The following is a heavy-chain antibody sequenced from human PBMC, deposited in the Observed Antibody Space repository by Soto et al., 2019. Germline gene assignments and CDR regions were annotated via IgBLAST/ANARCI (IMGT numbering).Heavy chain of an antibody. CDR3: ASSIQALSFYAVDV. D-gene: IGHD3-3*02. CDR1: GGSISSAGYS. CDR2: IYHSVNA. Sequence: QLQLQGSGSRLVKPSQTLSLSCTVSGGSISSAGYSWSWIRQSPGKDLEWLGYIYHSVNAFYTPSLKCRVTMSSDRSRNQFSLNLTSVSASDRAVYCWASSIQALSFYAVDVWGQGTRVVVSS. J-gene: IGHJ6*02. V-gene: IGHV4-30-2*06.